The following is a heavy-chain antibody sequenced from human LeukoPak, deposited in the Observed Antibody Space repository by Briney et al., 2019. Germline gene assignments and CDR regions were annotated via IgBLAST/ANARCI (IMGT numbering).Heavy chain of an antibody. CDR2: ISGSGGST. CDR1: GFTFTTYA. V-gene: IGHV3-23*01. D-gene: IGHD6-13*01. J-gene: IGHJ4*02. CDR3: ATLSDAVAAAGTRNY. Sequence: PGGSLRLSCAASGFTFTTYAMSWVRQAPGMGLEWVSVISGSGGSTYYADSVKGRFTISRDNSKNTLYLQMSSLRAEDTAVYYCATLSDAVAAAGTRNYWGQGTLVTVSS.